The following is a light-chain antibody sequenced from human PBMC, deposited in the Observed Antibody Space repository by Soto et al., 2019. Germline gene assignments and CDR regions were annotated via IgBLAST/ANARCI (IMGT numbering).Light chain of an antibody. CDR1: QDISNY. V-gene: IGKV1-33*01. CDR3: QQYDNLPYT. CDR2: DAS. J-gene: IGKJ2*01. Sequence: DIQMTQSPSSLSASVGDRVTITCQASQDISNYLNWYQQKPGKAPKLLIYDASNLETGVPSRFSGSVSGTDFTVTISSLQTEDIATYYCQQYDNLPYTFGQGTKLEIK.